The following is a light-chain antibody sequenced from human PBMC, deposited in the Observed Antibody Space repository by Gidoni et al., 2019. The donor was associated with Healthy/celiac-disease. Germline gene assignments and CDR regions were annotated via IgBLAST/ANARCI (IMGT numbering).Light chain of an antibody. CDR3: QQYNNWPLT. V-gene: IGKV3-15*01. Sequence: EIVMTQSPATLSVSPGELATLSCRASQSGSSNLAWYQQKPCQAPRLLIYGASTRATGIPARFSGSGSGTEFTLTISSLQSEDFAVYYCQQYNNWPLTFGGGTKVEIK. J-gene: IGKJ4*01. CDR2: GAS. CDR1: QSGSSN.